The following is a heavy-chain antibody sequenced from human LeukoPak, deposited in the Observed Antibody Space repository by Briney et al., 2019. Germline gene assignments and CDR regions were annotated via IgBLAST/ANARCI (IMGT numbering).Heavy chain of an antibody. CDR1: EFTFSSYT. Sequence: GGSLRPSCAASEFTFSSYTINWVRQAPGKGLEWVSSISSTSTYISYADSVKGRFTISRDNAKNSLYLQMNSLRAEDTAVYYCARGGGSFDYWGQGTLVTVSS. V-gene: IGHV3-21*01. J-gene: IGHJ4*02. D-gene: IGHD2-15*01. CDR2: ISSTSTYI. CDR3: ARGGGSFDY.